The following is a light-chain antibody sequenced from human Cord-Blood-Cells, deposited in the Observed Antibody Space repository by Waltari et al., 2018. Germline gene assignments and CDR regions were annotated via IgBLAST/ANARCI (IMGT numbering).Light chain of an antibody. CDR3: MQALQTPRT. CDR2: LGS. V-gene: IGKV2-28*01. J-gene: IGKJ1*01. CDR1: QSLLHSNGYNY. Sequence: DIVMTQSPLSLPVTPGEPASISCRSSQSLLHSNGYNYLDWYLQKPGQSPQLLIYLGSNRASGVPGRCSGSGSGTDFTLKISRVEAEDVGVYYCMQALQTPRTFGQGTKVEIK.